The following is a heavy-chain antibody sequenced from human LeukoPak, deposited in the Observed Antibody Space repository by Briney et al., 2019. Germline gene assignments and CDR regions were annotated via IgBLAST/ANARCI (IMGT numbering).Heavy chain of an antibody. D-gene: IGHD6-25*01. CDR3: VTLLSNAAFDY. Sequence: ASVKVSCKASGYTFTSYGISWVRQAPGQGLEWMGWINPNTGATNYAQKFQGRVTMTTDTSISTAYMELSRLRSGDTAVYYCVTLLSNAAFDYWGQGTLVTVSS. J-gene: IGHJ4*02. V-gene: IGHV1-2*02. CDR1: GYTFTSYG. CDR2: INPNTGAT.